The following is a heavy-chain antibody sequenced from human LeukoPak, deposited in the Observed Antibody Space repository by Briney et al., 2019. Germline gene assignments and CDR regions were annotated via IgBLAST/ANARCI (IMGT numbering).Heavy chain of an antibody. J-gene: IGHJ3*02. CDR2: ISAYNGNT. CDR3: ARDFRPAAISWGAFDI. Sequence: GASVKVSCKASGYTFTSYGISWVRQAPGQGLEWMGWISAYNGNTNYAQKLQGRVTMTTDTSTSTAYMELRSLRSEDTAVYYCARDFRPAAISWGAFDIWGQGTMVTVSS. V-gene: IGHV1-18*01. CDR1: GYTFTSYG. D-gene: IGHD2-2*02.